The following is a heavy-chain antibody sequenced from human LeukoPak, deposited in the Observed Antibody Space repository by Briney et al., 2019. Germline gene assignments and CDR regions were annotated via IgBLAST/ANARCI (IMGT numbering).Heavy chain of an antibody. V-gene: IGHV1-69*05. J-gene: IGHJ4*02. Sequence: SVKVSCKASGGTFSSYAISWVRQAPGQGLEWMGGIIPIFGTANYAQKFQGRVTITTDESTSTAYMELSSLRSEDTAVYYCARGGSGDLPPDYWGQGTLVTVSS. CDR2: IIPIFGTA. CDR1: GGTFSSYA. CDR3: ARGGSGDLPPDY. D-gene: IGHD7-27*01.